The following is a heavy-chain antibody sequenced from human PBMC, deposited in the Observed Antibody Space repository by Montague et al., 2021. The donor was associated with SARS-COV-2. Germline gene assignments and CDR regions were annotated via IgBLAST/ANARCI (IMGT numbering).Heavy chain of an antibody. CDR2: MYYSGST. J-gene: IGHJ6*02. V-gene: IGHV4-59*01. Sequence: SETLSLTCIVSGGSTNYYYWSWIRQSPGKGLEWIGYMYYSGSTNYNPSLKSRVTMSIDRSKNQFSLKLRSVTAADTAVYYCARGASYCTNGVCQTYYYYGLDVWGQGTTATVSS. CDR3: ARGASYCTNGVCQTYYYYGLDV. CDR1: GGSTNYYY. D-gene: IGHD2-8*01.